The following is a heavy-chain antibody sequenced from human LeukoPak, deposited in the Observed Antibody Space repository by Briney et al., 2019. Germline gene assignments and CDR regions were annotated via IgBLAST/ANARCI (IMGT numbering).Heavy chain of an antibody. J-gene: IGHJ4*02. CDR2: INHSGST. CDR1: GGSFSGYY. CDR3: ARALGYCSSTSCQGYFDY. D-gene: IGHD2-2*01. Sequence: SETLSLTCAVYGGSFSGYYWSWIRQPPGKGLEWTGEINHSGSTNYNPSLKSRVTISVDTSKNQFSLKLSSVTAADTAVYYCARALGYCSSTSCQGYFDYWGQGTLVTVSS. V-gene: IGHV4-34*01.